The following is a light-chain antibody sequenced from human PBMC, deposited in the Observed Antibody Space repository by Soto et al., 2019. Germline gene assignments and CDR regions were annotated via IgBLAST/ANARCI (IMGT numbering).Light chain of an antibody. CDR1: QSVSSSH. Sequence: EIVLTQSSGTMSLSPGERAKLSGSASQSVSSSHLAWYQHKPGQAPRLLIYAAYSRATGRQDRFSGGGSGKDFTLTIRRLEDEDFAVYYCQKYGYSLITCGQGPQREIK. V-gene: IGKV3-20*01. CDR3: QKYGYSLIT. J-gene: IGKJ5*01. CDR2: AAY.